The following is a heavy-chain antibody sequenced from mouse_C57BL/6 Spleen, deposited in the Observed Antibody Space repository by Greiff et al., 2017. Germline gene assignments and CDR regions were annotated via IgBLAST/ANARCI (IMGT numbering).Heavy chain of an antibody. CDR2: ISSGSSTI. D-gene: IGHD3-2*02. Sequence: EVKLQESGGGLVKPGGSLKLSCAASGFTFSDYGMHWVRQAPEKGLEWVAYISSGSSTIYYADTVKGRFTISSDNAKNTLFLQMTSLRSEDTAMYYCARTLDSSGPAWFAYWGQGTLVTVSA. CDR3: ARTLDSSGPAWFAY. CDR1: GFTFSDYG. V-gene: IGHV5-17*01. J-gene: IGHJ3*01.